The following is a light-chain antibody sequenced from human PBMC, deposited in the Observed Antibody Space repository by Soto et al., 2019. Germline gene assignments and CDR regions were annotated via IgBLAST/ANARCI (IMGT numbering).Light chain of an antibody. CDR1: SSDVGAYNY. Sequence: QSALTQPASVSGSLGQSITISCTGTSSDVGAYNYVSWYQQHPDKAPKLLIFEVTNRPSGVSGRFSGSKSGITASLSISGLQPEDEADYYCTSYAGSSNVFGTGTKLTVL. V-gene: IGLV2-14*01. CDR3: TSYAGSSNV. CDR2: EVT. J-gene: IGLJ1*01.